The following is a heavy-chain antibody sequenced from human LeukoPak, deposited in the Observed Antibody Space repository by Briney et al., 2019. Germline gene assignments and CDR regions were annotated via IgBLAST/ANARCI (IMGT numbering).Heavy chain of an antibody. Sequence: ASVKVSCKASGYTFTGYYMHWVRQAPGQGLQWMGWINPNSGGTDYALKFQGRVTMTRDTSISTTYMELSRLRSDDTAVYYCARAGLGYSGYEFDYWGQGTLVTVSS. CDR1: GYTFTGYY. CDR2: INPNSGGT. D-gene: IGHD5-12*01. J-gene: IGHJ4*02. V-gene: IGHV1-2*02. CDR3: ARAGLGYSGYEFDY.